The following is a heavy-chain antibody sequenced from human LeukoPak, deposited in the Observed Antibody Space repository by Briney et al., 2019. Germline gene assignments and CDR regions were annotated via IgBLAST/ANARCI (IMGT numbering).Heavy chain of an antibody. D-gene: IGHD3-16*01. J-gene: IGHJ4*02. CDR1: GGSITNYY. V-gene: IGHV4-4*07. CDR2: MYTSGNT. Sequence: SSETLSLTCSVSGGSITNYYWNWIRQPAGKGLEWIGRMYTSGNTNENPSLKNRITMSLDMSKNQFSLKLSSVTAADTAVYYCARVGDYALKDWGQGTLVTVSS. CDR3: ARVGDYALKD.